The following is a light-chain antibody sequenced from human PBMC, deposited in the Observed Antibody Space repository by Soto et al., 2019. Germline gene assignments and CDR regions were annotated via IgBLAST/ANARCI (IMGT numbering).Light chain of an antibody. CDR1: QGITNY. CDR3: QQSYRTPT. J-gene: IGKJ5*01. CDR2: GAS. V-gene: IGKV1-39*01. Sequence: DIQMTQSPSSLSASVGDRVTITCRASQGITNYLNWYQQKLGQAPRLLIYGASTLQSGVPSRFSGSGSGTDYTLTISSLQPEDFATYYCQQSYRTPTFGQGTRLEI.